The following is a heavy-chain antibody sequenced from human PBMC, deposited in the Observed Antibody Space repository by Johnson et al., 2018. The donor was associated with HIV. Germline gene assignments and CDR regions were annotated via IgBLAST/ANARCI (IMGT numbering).Heavy chain of an antibody. V-gene: IGHV3-30-3*02. Sequence: QVQPVESRGGVVQPERSLRLSCAASGFTFISYSMHWVRQAPGKGLEWVAVISYDGSNKYYADSVKGRFTISRDNSKNTLYLQMNSLRVEDTAVYYCAKSDYPGIAVAGSAYDDAFDIWGQGTMVTVSS. J-gene: IGHJ3*02. CDR3: AKSDYPGIAVAGSAYDDAFDI. CDR1: GFTFISYS. CDR2: ISYDGSNK. D-gene: IGHD6-19*01.